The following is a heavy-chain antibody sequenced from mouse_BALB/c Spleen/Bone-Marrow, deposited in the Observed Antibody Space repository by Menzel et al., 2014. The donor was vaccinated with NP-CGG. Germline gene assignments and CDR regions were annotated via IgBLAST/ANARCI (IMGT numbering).Heavy chain of an antibody. CDR2: IYPGDGDT. Sequence: VKLMESGPELVKPGASVKISCKASGYAFSSSWMNWVKQRPGQGLEWIGRIYPGDGDTNYNGKFKGKATLTADKSSSTAYMQLSSLTSVDSAVYFCASGSSSLAYWGQGTLVTDSA. J-gene: IGHJ3*01. D-gene: IGHD1-1*01. CDR3: ASGSSSLAY. V-gene: IGHV1-82*01. CDR1: GYAFSSSW.